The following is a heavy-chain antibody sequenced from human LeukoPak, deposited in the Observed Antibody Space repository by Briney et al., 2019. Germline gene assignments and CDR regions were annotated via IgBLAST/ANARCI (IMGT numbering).Heavy chain of an antibody. CDR3: ARGGQLGSLDY. V-gene: IGHV3-7*01. Sequence: PGGSLRLSCAASGSNFSSHWMTWVRQAPGKGLEWLANIKQDRSEKYYVDSAKGRFTISRDNTKSSLILQMNGLRADDTALYYCARGGQLGSLDYWGQGTLVTVCS. J-gene: IGHJ4*02. D-gene: IGHD6-13*01. CDR1: GSNFSSHW. CDR2: IKQDRSEK.